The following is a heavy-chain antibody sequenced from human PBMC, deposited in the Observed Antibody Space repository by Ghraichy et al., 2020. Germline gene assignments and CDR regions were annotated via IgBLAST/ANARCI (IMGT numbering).Heavy chain of an antibody. CDR3: ARDGSDSGDRVEY. V-gene: IGHV3-48*03. CDR2: SGSNI. D-gene: IGHD4-17*01. J-gene: IGHJ4*02. Sequence: SGSNIYYADDVKGRLTISRDNANTSLFLQLISPRAEDTAVYYCARDGSDSGDRVEYWGQGTLVTVS.